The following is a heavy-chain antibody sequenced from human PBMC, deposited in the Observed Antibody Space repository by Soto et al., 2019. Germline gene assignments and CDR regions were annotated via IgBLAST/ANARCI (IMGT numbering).Heavy chain of an antibody. Sequence: QVQLVQYLAEVKKPGAAVKVACKASGDTFTSYGISWVRQAPGQGLAWMGWISAYNGNTNDAQKLQGRVTMTTDTSTSTAYIELRSLRSDDTAVYYCASDSSGYYGHFDYWGQGSLYTV. CDR2: ISAYNGNT. CDR3: ASDSSGYYGHFDY. J-gene: IGHJ4*02. V-gene: IGHV1-18*01. CDR1: GDTFTSYG. D-gene: IGHD3-22*01.